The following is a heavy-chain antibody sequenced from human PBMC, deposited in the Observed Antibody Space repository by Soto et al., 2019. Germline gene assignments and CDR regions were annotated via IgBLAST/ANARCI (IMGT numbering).Heavy chain of an antibody. CDR1: GYTFSTYY. Sequence: GASVKVSCKASGYTFSTYYMHWVRQAPGQGYEWMGIINPSGGSTTYAQKFQGRVTMTRDTSTTTVYMELSSLKSEDTAVYYCARYDYSGYYFDYWGQGTLVTVSS. D-gene: IGHD4-4*01. CDR2: INPSGGST. V-gene: IGHV1-46*01. J-gene: IGHJ4*02. CDR3: ARYDYSGYYFDY.